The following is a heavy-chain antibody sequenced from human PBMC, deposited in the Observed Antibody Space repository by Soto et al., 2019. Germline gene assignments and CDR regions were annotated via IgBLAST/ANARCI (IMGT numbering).Heavy chain of an antibody. CDR2: SDWDDDK. V-gene: IGHV2-70*01. D-gene: IGHD6-19*01. J-gene: IGHJ6*02. CDR1: GFSLSTSGMC. CDR3: ARIPGIAVAGRFYYYGMDV. Sequence: SGPTLVNPTQTLTLTCTFSGFSLSTSGMCVSWIRQPPGKALEWLALSDWDDDKYYSTSLKTRLTISKDTSKNQVVLTMTNMDPVDTATYYCARIPGIAVAGRFYYYGMDVWGQGTTVTVSS.